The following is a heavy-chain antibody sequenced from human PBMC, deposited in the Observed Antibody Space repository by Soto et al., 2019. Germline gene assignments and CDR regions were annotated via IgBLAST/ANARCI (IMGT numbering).Heavy chain of an antibody. CDR2: IYYSGST. Sequence: SETLSLTCTVSGGSISSGDYYWSWIRQPPGKGLEWIGYIYYSGSTYYNPSLKSRVTISVDTSKNQFSLKLSSVTAADTAVYYCASIENVDIVATFSYWGQGTLVTVSS. J-gene: IGHJ4*02. CDR1: GGSISSGDYY. CDR3: ASIENVDIVATFSY. V-gene: IGHV4-30-4*01. D-gene: IGHD5-12*01.